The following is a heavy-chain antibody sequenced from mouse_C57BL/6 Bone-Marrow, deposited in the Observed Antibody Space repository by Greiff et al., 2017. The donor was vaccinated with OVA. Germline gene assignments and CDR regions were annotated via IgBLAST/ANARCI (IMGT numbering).Heavy chain of an antibody. CDR1: GYAFTNYL. CDR2: INPGSGGT. Sequence: QVQLQQSGAELVRPGTSVKVSCKASGYAFTNYLIEWVKQRPGQGLEWIGVINPGSGGTNYNEKFKGKATLTADKSSSTAYMQLSSLTSEDSAVYFAAREGLRIYNGVDEGFDYWGQGTLVTVSA. CDR3: AREGLRIYNGVDEGFDY. D-gene: IGHD2-13*01. V-gene: IGHV1-54*01. J-gene: IGHJ3*01.